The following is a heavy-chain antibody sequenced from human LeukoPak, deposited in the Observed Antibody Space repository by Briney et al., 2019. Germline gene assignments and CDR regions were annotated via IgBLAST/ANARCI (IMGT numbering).Heavy chain of an antibody. V-gene: IGHV1-69*10. CDR2: IIPMFGIA. CDR3: ASDYDSSGYYEDY. D-gene: IGHD3-22*01. J-gene: IGHJ4*02. Sequence: ASVKVSCKASGGTFSSYAISWVRQAPGQGLEWMGGIIPMFGIANYAQKFQGRVTITADKSTSTAYMELSSLRSEDTAVYYCASDYDSSGYYEDYWGQGTLVTVSS. CDR1: GGTFSSYA.